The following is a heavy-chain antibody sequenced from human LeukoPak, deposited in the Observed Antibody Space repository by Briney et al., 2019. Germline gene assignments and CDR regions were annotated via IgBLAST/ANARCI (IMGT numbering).Heavy chain of an antibody. CDR1: GGTFSSYA. CDR2: IIPIFGTA. D-gene: IGHD6-13*01. V-gene: IGHV1-69*05. J-gene: IGHJ4*02. CDR3: ARDEAAAALPFDC. Sequence: ASVKVSCKASGGTFSSYAISWVRQAPGQGLEWMGRIIPIFGTANSAQKFQGRVTITTDESTSTAYMELSSLRSEDTAVYYCARDEAAAALPFDCWGQGTLVTVSS.